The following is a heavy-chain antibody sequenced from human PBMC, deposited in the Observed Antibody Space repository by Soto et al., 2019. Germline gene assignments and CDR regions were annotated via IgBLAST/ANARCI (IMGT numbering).Heavy chain of an antibody. Sequence: GGSLRLSCAASGFTFSSYEMNWVRQAPGKGLEWVSYISSSGSTIYYEDSVKGRFTISRDNAKNSLYLQMISLRAEDTAVYYCARAGDYGDDDDYFDYWGQGTLVTVSS. CDR1: GFTFSSYE. CDR3: ARAGDYGDDDDYFDY. CDR2: ISSSGSTI. J-gene: IGHJ4*02. V-gene: IGHV3-48*03. D-gene: IGHD4-17*01.